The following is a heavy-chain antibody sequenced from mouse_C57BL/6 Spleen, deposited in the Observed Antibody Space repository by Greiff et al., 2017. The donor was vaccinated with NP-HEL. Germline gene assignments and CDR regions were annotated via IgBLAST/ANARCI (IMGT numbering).Heavy chain of an antibody. D-gene: IGHD6-1*01. V-gene: IGHV1-26*01. Sequence: EVQLQQSGPELVKPGASVKISCKASGYTFTDYYMNWVKQSHGKSLEWIGDINPNNGGTSYNQKFKGKATLTVDKSSSTAYMELRSLTSEDSAVYYCARLQPWDYWGQGTTLTVSS. CDR1: GYTFTDYY. J-gene: IGHJ2*01. CDR3: ARLQPWDY. CDR2: INPNNGGT.